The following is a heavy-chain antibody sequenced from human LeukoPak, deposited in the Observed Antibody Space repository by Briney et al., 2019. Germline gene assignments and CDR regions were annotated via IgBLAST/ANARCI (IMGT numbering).Heavy chain of an antibody. Sequence: PSETLSLTCTVSGGSISSGSYYWSWIRQPAGKGLEWIGRIYTSGSTNYNPPLKSRVTISVDTSKNQFSLKLSSVTAADTAVYYCASTRDIVVVVAATEFDYWGQGTLVTVSS. J-gene: IGHJ4*02. CDR3: ASTRDIVVVVAATEFDY. CDR2: IYTSGST. D-gene: IGHD2-15*01. CDR1: GGSISSGSYY. V-gene: IGHV4-61*02.